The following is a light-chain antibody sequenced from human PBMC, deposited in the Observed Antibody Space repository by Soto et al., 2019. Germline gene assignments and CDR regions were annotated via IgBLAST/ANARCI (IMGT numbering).Light chain of an antibody. Sequence: EILLTPSPGTLSLYPGERATLSCRASQSVSSNYLAWYQQKPGHATRLIIYGASSRANGIPDRFSGSGSEADFTLTVSRLEPEDFALYYCQQYGSSHPTTFGQGTRLEIK. CDR2: GAS. CDR1: QSVSSNY. J-gene: IGKJ5*01. V-gene: IGKV3-20*01. CDR3: QQYGSSHPTT.